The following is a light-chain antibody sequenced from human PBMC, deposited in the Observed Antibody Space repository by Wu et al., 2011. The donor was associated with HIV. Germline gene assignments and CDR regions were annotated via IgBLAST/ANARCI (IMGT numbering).Light chain of an antibody. CDR3: QQYGSSPYT. CDR2: GTS. CDR1: QTVSNTY. Sequence: EIVLTQSPGTLSLSPGERATLSCRASQTVSNTYLAWYQQKPGQAPRLLIYGTSSRATGIPDRFSGSGSGTDFTLTISRLEPEDFAVYYCQQYGSSPYTFGRGPKLE. J-gene: IGKJ2*01. V-gene: IGKV3-20*01.